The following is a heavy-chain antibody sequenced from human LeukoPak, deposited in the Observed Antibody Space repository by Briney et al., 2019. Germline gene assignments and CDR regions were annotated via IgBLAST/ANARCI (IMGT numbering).Heavy chain of an antibody. J-gene: IGHJ4*02. CDR2: INQDGREQ. CDR3: SRSLDY. Sequence: GGSLRLSCAASGFAFRGYWMDWLRQAPGKGMEWVANINQDGREQYFAHSVKGRFTISRDNAKNSLYLEMDSLGAEDTAIYYCSRSLDYWGQGALVTLSS. CDR1: GFAFRGYW. V-gene: IGHV3-7*01.